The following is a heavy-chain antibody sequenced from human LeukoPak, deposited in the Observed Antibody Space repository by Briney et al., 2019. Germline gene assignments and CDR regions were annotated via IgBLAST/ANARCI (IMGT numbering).Heavy chain of an antibody. J-gene: IGHJ4*02. D-gene: IGHD2-21*01. V-gene: IGHV3-23*01. Sequence: PGGSLKLSCTASGFTFSLYTMTWVRQAPGKGLEWVATVSPTGGTGFYADSLRGRFTISRDNSMNTLYLQMSTLEAVDTAIYYCAKGLGGGDYTPSHYWGQGTLVIVSS. CDR3: AKGLGGGDYTPSHY. CDR2: VSPTGGTG. CDR1: GFTFSLYT.